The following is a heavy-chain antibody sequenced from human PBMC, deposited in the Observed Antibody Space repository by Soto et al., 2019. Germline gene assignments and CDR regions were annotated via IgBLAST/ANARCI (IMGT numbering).Heavy chain of an antibody. J-gene: IGHJ4*02. D-gene: IGHD6-13*01. Sequence: GGSLSLSCAASGFTFSLYNMNWVRQAPGKGLEWVAYVSSSSSIIYYADSVKGRFTISRDDAKNSLYLQMNSLGAEDTAVYFCARDQKASWYTRYFDSWGLGTLVTVSS. CDR2: VSSSSSII. CDR1: GFTFSLYN. CDR3: ARDQKASWYTRYFDS. V-gene: IGHV3-48*01.